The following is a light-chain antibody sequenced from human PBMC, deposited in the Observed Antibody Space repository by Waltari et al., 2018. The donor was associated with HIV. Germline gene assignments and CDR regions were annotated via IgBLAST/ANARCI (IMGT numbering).Light chain of an antibody. CDR2: EDS. CDR3: QVCDSSPGTVV. Sequence: SYEVTQTPSVSVSPGQTASITCSGEDVKYQYVCWYQQRPGQSPSLVMYEDSKRPSGIPERFSGSNSGNTATLTISGTQVTDEADYYCQVCDSSPGTVVFGGGTKLTVL. J-gene: IGLJ2*01. CDR1: DVKYQY. V-gene: IGLV3-1*01.